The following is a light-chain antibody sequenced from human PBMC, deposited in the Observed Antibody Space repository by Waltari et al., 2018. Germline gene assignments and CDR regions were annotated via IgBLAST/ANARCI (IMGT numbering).Light chain of an antibody. CDR3: CSYAGSYTYV. CDR2: DVS. J-gene: IGLJ1*01. Sequence: QSALTQPRSVSGSPGQSVTIPCPGTTSDVGGYHYVSRFQQHPGKAPKLIIYDVSERPSGVPDRFSGSKSDNTASLTISGLQAEDEADYYCCSYAGSYTYVFGSGTKVTVL. V-gene: IGLV2-11*01. CDR1: TSDVGGYHY.